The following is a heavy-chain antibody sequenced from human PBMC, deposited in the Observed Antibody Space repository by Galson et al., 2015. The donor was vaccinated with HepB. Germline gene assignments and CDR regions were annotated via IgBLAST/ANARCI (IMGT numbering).Heavy chain of an antibody. Sequence: SVKVSCQASGGTFSSYAISWVRQAPGQGLEWMGGIIPIFGTANYAQKFQGRVTITADKSTSTAYMELSSLRSEDTAVYYCARGGYCSGGSCYYYYYYGMDVWGQGTTVTVSS. CDR2: IIPIFGTA. J-gene: IGHJ6*02. V-gene: IGHV1-69*06. CDR3: ARGGYCSGGSCYYYYYYGMDV. D-gene: IGHD2-15*01. CDR1: GGTFSSYA.